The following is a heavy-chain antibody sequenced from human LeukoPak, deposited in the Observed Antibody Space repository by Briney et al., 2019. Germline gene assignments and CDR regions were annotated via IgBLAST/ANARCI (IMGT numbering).Heavy chain of an antibody. CDR3: AMGMDV. CDR2: INHSGST. CDR1: GGSISSYC. Sequence: KPSETLSLTCTVSGGSISSYCWSWIRQPPGKGLEWIGEINHSGSTNYNPSLKSRVAISVDTSKNQFSLKLSSVTAADTAVYYCAMGMDVWGQGTTVTVSS. V-gene: IGHV4-34*01. J-gene: IGHJ6*02.